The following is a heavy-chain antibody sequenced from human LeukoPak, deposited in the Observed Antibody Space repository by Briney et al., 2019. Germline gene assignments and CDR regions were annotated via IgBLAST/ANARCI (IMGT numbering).Heavy chain of an antibody. CDR3: ARCYYYYYYMDV. V-gene: IGHV4-59*01. CDR1: GGPISSYY. J-gene: IGHJ6*03. D-gene: IGHD2-15*01. Sequence: PSETLSLTCTVSGGPISSYYWSWIRQPPGKGLEWIGYIYYSGSTNYNPSLKSRVTISVDTSKNQFSLKLSSVTAADTAVYYCARCYYYYYYMDVWGKGTTVTVSS. CDR2: IYYSGST.